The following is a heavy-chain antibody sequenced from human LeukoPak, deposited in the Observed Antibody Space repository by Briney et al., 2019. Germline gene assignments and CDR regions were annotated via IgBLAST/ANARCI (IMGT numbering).Heavy chain of an antibody. J-gene: IGHJ6*02. V-gene: IGHV1-8*02. CDR2: MNPNSGNT. CDR3: AREKDSSSWTRYYYYGMDV. CDR1: GGTFSSYA. D-gene: IGHD6-13*01. Sequence: ASVKVSCKASGGTFSSYAISWVRQAPGQGLEWMGWMNPNSGNTGYAQKFQGRVTMTRNTSISTAYMELSSLRSEDTAVYYCAREKDSSSWTRYYYYGMDVWGQGTTVTVSS.